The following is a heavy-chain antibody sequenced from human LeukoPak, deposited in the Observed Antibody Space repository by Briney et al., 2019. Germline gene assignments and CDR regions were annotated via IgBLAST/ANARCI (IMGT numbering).Heavy chain of an antibody. CDR2: INPNGGGT. D-gene: IGHD1-26*01. V-gene: IGHV1-2*02. CDR1: GYTFTGYY. J-gene: IGHJ4*02. CDR3: ARASPWELLSGLLYY. Sequence: ASVKVSCKASGYTFTGYYMHWVRQAPGQGLEWMGWINPNGGGTNYAQKFQGRVTMTRDTSISTAYMELSRLRSDDTAVYYCARASPWELLSGLLYYWGQGTLVTVSS.